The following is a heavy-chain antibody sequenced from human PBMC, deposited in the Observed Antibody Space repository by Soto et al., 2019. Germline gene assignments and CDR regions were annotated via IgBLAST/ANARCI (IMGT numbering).Heavy chain of an antibody. Sequence: SETLSLTCTVSGDSISSSTYYWGWIRQPPGKRLEWIGCIYHTGTTYYNPSLKSRVTISVDTSKNQFSLKLSSVTAADTAVYYCARPYFSSSSMFDYWGQGXLVTVSS. D-gene: IGHD6-6*01. J-gene: IGHJ4*02. CDR2: IYHTGTT. CDR1: GDSISSSTYY. CDR3: ARPYFSSSSMFDY. V-gene: IGHV4-39*01.